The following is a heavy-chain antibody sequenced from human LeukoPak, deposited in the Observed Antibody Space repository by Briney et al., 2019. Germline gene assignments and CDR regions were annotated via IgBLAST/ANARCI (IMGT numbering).Heavy chain of an antibody. Sequence: GGSLRLSCAASGFTFSSYAMSWVRQAPGKGLEWGSAISGSGGSTYYADSVKGRFTISRDNSKNTLYLQMNSLRAEDTAVYYCAKDNYDFWSGYYLDAFDIWGQGTMVTVSS. CDR3: AKDNYDFWSGYYLDAFDI. D-gene: IGHD3-3*01. CDR2: ISGSGGST. J-gene: IGHJ3*02. V-gene: IGHV3-23*01. CDR1: GFTFSSYA.